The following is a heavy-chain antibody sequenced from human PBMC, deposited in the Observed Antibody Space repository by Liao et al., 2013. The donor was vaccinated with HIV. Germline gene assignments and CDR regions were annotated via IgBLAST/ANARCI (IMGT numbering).Heavy chain of an antibody. D-gene: IGHD4-17*01. CDR2: FYHSGTT. CDR1: GDSINYGGYS. V-gene: IGHV4-30-2*01. CDR3: ARAVSRDNYNDAFDI. Sequence: QLQLQESGSGLVKPSQTLSLTCAVSGDSINYGGYSWSWIRQPPGKGLEWIGYFYHSGTTYYNPSLKSRVTISVDGSTNRFSLRLASVTAADTAVYYCARAVSRDNYNDAFDIWGQGTLVTVSS. J-gene: IGHJ3*02.